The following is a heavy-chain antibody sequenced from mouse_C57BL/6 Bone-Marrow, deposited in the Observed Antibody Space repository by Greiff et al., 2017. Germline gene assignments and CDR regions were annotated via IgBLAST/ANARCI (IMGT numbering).Heavy chain of an antibody. CDR1: GYSITSGYY. J-gene: IGHJ3*01. CDR3: ARDRYYYGSSPFAY. CDR2: ISYDGSN. D-gene: IGHD1-1*01. Sequence: EVQLQQSGPGLVKPSQSLSLTCSVTGYSITSGYYWNWIRQFPGNKLEWMGYISYDGSNNYNPSLKNRISITRDTSKHQFFLKLNSVTTEDTATYYCARDRYYYGSSPFAYWGQGTLVTVSA. V-gene: IGHV3-6*01.